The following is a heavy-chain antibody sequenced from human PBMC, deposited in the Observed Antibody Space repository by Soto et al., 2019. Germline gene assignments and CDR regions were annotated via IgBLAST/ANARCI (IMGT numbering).Heavy chain of an antibody. CDR3: ARSVFP. CDR2: IYYSGNT. J-gene: IGHJ5*02. V-gene: IGHV4-31*03. CDR1: GGSISSGGYY. Sequence: QVQLQESGPGLVKPSQTLSLTCTVSGGSISSGGYYWSWIRQHPGKGLEWIGYIYYSGNTYYNPPPXSXITISVDTSKNQFSLKLTSVTAADTAVYYCARSVFPWGQGTLVTVSS.